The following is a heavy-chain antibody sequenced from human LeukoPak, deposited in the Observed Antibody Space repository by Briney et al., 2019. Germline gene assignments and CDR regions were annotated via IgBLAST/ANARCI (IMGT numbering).Heavy chain of an antibody. CDR3: ARGYYPPRWYFDL. Sequence: PSETLSLTCALSGGSFSSYSWSWTWIRQPPEKGLEWLGQIIEKGNANYNPSLKSRVTIDIDTSKNQFSLKLTSMTAADTAMYYCARGYYPPRWYFDLWGRGNLVTVSS. CDR2: IIEKGNA. J-gene: IGHJ2*01. D-gene: IGHD3-10*01. CDR1: GGSFSSYS. V-gene: IGHV4-34*01.